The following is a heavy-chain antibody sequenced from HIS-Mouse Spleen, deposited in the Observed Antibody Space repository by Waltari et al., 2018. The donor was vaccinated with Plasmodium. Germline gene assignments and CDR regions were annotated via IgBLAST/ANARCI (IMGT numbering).Heavy chain of an antibody. V-gene: IGHV1-2*02. D-gene: IGHD6-13*01. CDR3: ARVLGYKAAAGTFVEYFQH. Sequence: QVQLVQSGAEVKKPGASVKVSCKASGYTFTGYYMHWVRLAPGQGLEWMGWINPNSGGTNYAQKFQGRVTMTRDTSISTAYMELSRLRSDDTAVYYCARVLGYKAAAGTFVEYFQHWGQGTLVTVSS. CDR1: GYTFTGYY. J-gene: IGHJ1*01. CDR2: INPNSGGT.